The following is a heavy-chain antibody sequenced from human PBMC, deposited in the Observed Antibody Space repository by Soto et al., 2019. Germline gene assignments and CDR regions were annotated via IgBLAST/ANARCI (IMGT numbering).Heavy chain of an antibody. CDR2: IYYSGNT. J-gene: IGHJ2*01. Sequence: QLQLQESGPGLVKPSETLSLTCTVSGGSISSSSYYWGWIRQPPGKGLEWIGSIYYSGNTYYNPSLKSRVTISVDTSKNQFSLKASSVTAADAAVYYCARVWSNLRNWYFDLWGRGTLVTVSS. D-gene: IGHD1-1*01. CDR1: GGSISSSSYY. CDR3: ARVWSNLRNWYFDL. V-gene: IGHV4-39*01.